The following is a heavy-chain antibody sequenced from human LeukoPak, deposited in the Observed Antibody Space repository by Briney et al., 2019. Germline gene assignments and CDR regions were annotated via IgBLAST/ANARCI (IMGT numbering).Heavy chain of an antibody. Sequence: GGSLRLSCAASGFTFSRDSMNWVRQAPGKGLEWISYISHDGAIIYYADSVRGRFTISRDNARNSLYLQMHSLRAEDTAVYYCVRDNPRCCGVVPANIDDYWGQGTLVTVSS. CDR2: ISHDGAII. CDR3: VRDNPRCCGVVPANIDDY. V-gene: IGHV3-48*01. CDR1: GFTFSRDS. J-gene: IGHJ4*02. D-gene: IGHD2-15*01.